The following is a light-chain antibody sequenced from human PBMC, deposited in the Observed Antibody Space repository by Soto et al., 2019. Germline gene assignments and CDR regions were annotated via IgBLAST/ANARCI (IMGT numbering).Light chain of an antibody. CDR1: QSISSY. CDR2: GAS. V-gene: IGKV1-39*01. Sequence: DIQMTQSPSSLSASVGDRVTITCRASQSISSYLNWYQQRPGKAPKLLIFGASSLQTGVPSRFSGRGSGTDFTLSISRLHPEDFATYYCQQSFGTSRTFGQGTRLEV. J-gene: IGKJ2*01. CDR3: QQSFGTSRT.